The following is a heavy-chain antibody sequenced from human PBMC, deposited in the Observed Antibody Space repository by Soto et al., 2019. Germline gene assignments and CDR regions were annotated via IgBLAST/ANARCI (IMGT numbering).Heavy chain of an antibody. Sequence: LRLSCAASGFKFSNYAMSWVRQAPGKGLEWVSLISAAGGGTYYADSVKGRFTISRDNSHNTLYLQVHSLTAEDTAVYYCAKDRRAGGNSAFYFDFWGQGAQVTVSS. CDR3: AKDRRAGGNSAFYFDF. CDR1: GFKFSNYA. CDR2: ISAAGGGT. V-gene: IGHV3-23*01. J-gene: IGHJ4*02. D-gene: IGHD3-16*01.